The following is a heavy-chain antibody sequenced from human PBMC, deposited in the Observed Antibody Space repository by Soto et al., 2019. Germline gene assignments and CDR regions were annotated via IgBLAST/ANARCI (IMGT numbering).Heavy chain of an antibody. CDR1: GGSISSYY. V-gene: IGHV4-59*01. CDR2: IYYGGGT. D-gene: IGHD3-22*01. J-gene: IGHJ4*02. CDR3: ASQYYYDSSGSQTFDY. Sequence: QVQLQESGPGLVKPSETLSLTCTVSGGSISSYYWNWIRQPPGKGLEWIGDIYYGGGTNYNPSLKSRVTLSVDTSKNQCSLKLSSVTAADTAVYYCASQYYYDSSGSQTFDYWGQGTQVTVSS.